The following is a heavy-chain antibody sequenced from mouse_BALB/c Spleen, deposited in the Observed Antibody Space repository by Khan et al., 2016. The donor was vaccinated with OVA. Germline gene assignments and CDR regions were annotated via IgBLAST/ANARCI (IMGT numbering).Heavy chain of an antibody. J-gene: IGHJ3*01. Sequence: EVQLQESGPSLVKPSQTLSLTCSVTGDSITSGYWCWIRKFPGHKLEYMGYILYSGSTYYHPSLKSRISITRHTSQNQYYLQLNSVTAEDTATYDCARSTYRYAFAYWGQETLVTVSA. V-gene: IGHV3-8*02. CDR3: ARSTYRYAFAY. CDR1: GDSITSGY. D-gene: IGHD2-14*01. CDR2: ILYSGST.